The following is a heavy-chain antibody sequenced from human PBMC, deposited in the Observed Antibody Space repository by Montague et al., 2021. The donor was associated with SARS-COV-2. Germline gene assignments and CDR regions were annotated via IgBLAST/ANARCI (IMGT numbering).Heavy chain of an antibody. CDR1: GGSISSYY. CDR3: ARGSGWMGNAFDI. CDR2: IYYSGST. J-gene: IGHJ3*02. D-gene: IGHD6-19*01. V-gene: IGHV4-59*01. Sequence: SETLSLTCTVSGGSISSYYWSWIRQPPWKGLEWIGYIYYSGSTNYNPSLKSRVTISVDTSKNQFSLKLSSVTAADTAVYYSARGSGWMGNAFDIWGQGTMVTVSS.